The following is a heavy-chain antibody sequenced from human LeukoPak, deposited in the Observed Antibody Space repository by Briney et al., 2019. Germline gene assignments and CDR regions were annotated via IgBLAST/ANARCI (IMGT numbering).Heavy chain of an antibody. D-gene: IGHD2-2*01. Sequence: QTGGSLRLSCAASGFTFSSYGMHWVRQAPGKGLEWVAFIRYDGSNKYYADSVKGRFTISGDNSKNTLYLQMNSLRAEDTAVYYCAKDSSVPAARSYGSPNYWGQGTLVTVSS. CDR1: GFTFSSYG. CDR2: IRYDGSNK. J-gene: IGHJ4*02. V-gene: IGHV3-30*02. CDR3: AKDSSVPAARSYGSPNY.